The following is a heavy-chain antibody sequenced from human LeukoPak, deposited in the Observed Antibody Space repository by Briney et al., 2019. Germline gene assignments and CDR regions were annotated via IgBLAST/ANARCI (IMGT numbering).Heavy chain of an antibody. CDR1: GGSVNSASYY. V-gene: IGHV4-61*01. Sequence: SETLSLTCTVSGGSVNSASYYWSWIRQPPGKGLEWIGHFYYTGSTNYNPSLKSRVTISVDTSKNQFSLKLSSVTPADTAVYYCASHTTTTSYYFDDWGQGTLVTVSS. D-gene: IGHD5-12*01. J-gene: IGHJ4*02. CDR2: FYYTGST. CDR3: ASHTTTTSYYFDD.